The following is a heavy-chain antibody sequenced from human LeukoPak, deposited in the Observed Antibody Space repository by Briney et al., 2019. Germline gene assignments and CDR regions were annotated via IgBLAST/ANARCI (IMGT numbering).Heavy chain of an antibody. D-gene: IGHD5-12*01. CDR3: ARRRDRGYDFDS. CDR1: GGSISGGDYY. Sequence: SQTLSLTCTVSGGSISGGDYYWSWIRQHPGKGLEWVGHIYYDGSTFYNPSLKSRLTISLDTSESQFSLRLSSVTAADAAVYYCARRRDRGYDFDSWGRGALVTVSS. V-gene: IGHV4-31*03. CDR2: IYYDGST. J-gene: IGHJ4*02.